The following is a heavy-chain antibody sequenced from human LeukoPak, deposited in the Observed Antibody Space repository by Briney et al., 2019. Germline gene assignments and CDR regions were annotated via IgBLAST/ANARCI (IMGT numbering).Heavy chain of an antibody. CDR1: GYTFTSYD. D-gene: IGHD4-17*01. Sequence: ASVKVSCKASGYTFTSYDINWVRQATGQGLEWMGWMNPNSGNTGYAQKFQGRVTMTRNTSISTAYMELSSLRSEDTAVYYCARGGRKNHRGDYVFDYWGQGTLVTVSS. J-gene: IGHJ4*02. V-gene: IGHV1-8*01. CDR2: MNPNSGNT. CDR3: ARGGRKNHRGDYVFDY.